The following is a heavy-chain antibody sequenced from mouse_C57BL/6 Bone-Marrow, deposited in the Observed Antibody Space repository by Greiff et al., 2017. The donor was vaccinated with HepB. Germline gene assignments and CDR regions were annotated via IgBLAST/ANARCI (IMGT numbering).Heavy chain of an antibody. J-gene: IGHJ1*03. CDR2: ISNGGGST. CDR3: ARPGGYWV. Sequence: EVKLEESGGGLVQPGGSLKLSCAASGFTFSDYYMYWVSQTPEKRLEWVAYISNGGGSTYYPETVKGRFTISRDYAKNTLYLQMSRLKSEDTAMYYCARPGGYWVWGTGTTVTVSS. CDR1: GFTFSDYY. D-gene: IGHD2-3*01. V-gene: IGHV5-12*01.